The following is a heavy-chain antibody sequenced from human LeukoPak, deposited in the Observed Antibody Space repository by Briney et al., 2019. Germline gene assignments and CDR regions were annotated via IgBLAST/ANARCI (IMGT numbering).Heavy chain of an antibody. CDR2: IWYDGSNK. CDR3: APKPRITMVRGVISTYPLIDY. CDR1: GFIFEDFA. J-gene: IGHJ4*02. D-gene: IGHD3-10*01. Sequence: GRSLRLSCAPSGFIFEDFAMHWVRQAPGKGLEWVAVIWYDGSNKYYADSVKGRFTISRDNSKNTLYLQMNSLRAEDTAVYYCAPKPRITMVRGVISTYPLIDYWGQGTLVTVSS. V-gene: IGHV3-33*08.